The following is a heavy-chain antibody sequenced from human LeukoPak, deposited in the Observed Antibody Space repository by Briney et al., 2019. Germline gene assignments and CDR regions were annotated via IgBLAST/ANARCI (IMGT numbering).Heavy chain of an antibody. CDR2: IYYSGST. Sequence: SETLSLTCTVSGGSIINYYWSWIRQPPGKGLEWIGYIYYSGSTNYNPSLKSRVTISVDTSKNQFSLKLSSVTAADTAVYYCARHRANYYGSRGDTPLDYWGQGTLVTVSS. CDR1: GGSIINYY. J-gene: IGHJ4*02. D-gene: IGHD3-22*01. V-gene: IGHV4-59*08. CDR3: ARHRANYYGSRGDTPLDY.